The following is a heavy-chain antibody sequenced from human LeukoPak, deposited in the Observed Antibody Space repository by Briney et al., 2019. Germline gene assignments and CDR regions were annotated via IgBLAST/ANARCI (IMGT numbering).Heavy chain of an antibody. D-gene: IGHD2-15*01. J-gene: IGHJ4*02. CDR1: GFTFSSYS. CDR2: ISSSSSYI. CDR3: ARDLILADSSGSSAHDY. V-gene: IGHV3-21*01. Sequence: GGSLRLSCAASGFTFSSYSMNWVRQAPGKGLEWVSSISSSSSYIYYADSVKGRFTISRDNAKNSLYLQMHSLRAEDTAVYYCARDLILADSSGSSAHDYWGQGTLVTVSS.